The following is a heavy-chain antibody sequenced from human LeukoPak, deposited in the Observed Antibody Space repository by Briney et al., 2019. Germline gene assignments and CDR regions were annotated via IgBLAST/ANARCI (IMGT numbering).Heavy chain of an antibody. CDR2: ISWSGGST. V-gene: IGHV3-23*01. Sequence: GGSLRLSCAASGFTFSSYAMIWVRQAPGKGLEGVSSISWSGGSTYYADSVKGRFTISRDNSKNTLYLQMNSLRAEDTAVYYCAKDGVVVDRNIYKSFLDYWGQGTLVTVSS. D-gene: IGHD2-15*01. J-gene: IGHJ4*02. CDR3: AKDGVVVDRNIYKSFLDY. CDR1: GFTFSSYA.